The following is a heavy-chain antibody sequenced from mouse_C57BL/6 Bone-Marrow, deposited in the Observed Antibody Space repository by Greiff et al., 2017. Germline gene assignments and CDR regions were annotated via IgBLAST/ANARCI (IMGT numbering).Heavy chain of an antibody. Sequence: VQLKQSGAELVKPGASVKLSCTASGFNIKDYYMPWVKQRTEQGLEWLGRIDPEDGGTNYAQTFQGKVTIAADTSSNPVYLQLSSLTSGDTAGYYCALLPPFAYWGQGTLVTVSA. CDR1: GFNIKDYY. D-gene: IGHD2-1*01. V-gene: IGHV14-2*01. J-gene: IGHJ3*01. CDR3: ALLPPFAY. CDR2: IDPEDGGT.